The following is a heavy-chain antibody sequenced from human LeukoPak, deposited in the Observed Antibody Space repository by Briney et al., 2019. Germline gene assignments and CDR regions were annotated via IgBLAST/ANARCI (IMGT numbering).Heavy chain of an antibody. J-gene: IGHJ6*02. CDR1: GVSVSNNC. V-gene: IGHV3-53*05. Sequence: GGSLRLSCAASGVSVSNNCMTWVRQPPGKGLEWVSVIYSGGSTYYADSVKGRFTISRDNSKNTLYLQMNSLRAEDTAVYYCAKDRRHYNYGMDVWGQGTTVTVS. CDR3: AKDRRHYNYGMDV. CDR2: IYSGGST.